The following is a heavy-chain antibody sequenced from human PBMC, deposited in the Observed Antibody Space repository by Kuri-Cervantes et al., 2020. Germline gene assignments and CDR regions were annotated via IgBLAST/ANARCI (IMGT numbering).Heavy chain of an antibody. CDR1: GGSISSYY. D-gene: IGHD2-15*01. CDR3: VRHYSEGDAFDI. V-gene: IGHV4-59*08. CDR2: IYYSGST. J-gene: IGHJ3*02. Sequence: GSLRLSCTVSGGSISSYYWSWIRQPPGKGLEWIGYIYYSGSTNYNPSLKSRVTISVDKSKNQFSLKLSSVTAADTAVYYCVRHYSEGDAFDIWGQGTMVTVSS.